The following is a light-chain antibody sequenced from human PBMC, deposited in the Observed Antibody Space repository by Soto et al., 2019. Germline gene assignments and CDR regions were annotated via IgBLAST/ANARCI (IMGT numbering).Light chain of an antibody. V-gene: IGKV1-5*01. J-gene: IGKJ1*01. CDR2: DAS. Sequence: DVQMTLSPATVSASVGDRVTITCRASQSISSWLAWYQQKPGKAPKLLIYDASSLESGVPSRFSGSGSGTEFTLTISSLQPDDFATYYCQQYNSYSWTFGQGTKV. CDR3: QQYNSYSWT. CDR1: QSISSW.